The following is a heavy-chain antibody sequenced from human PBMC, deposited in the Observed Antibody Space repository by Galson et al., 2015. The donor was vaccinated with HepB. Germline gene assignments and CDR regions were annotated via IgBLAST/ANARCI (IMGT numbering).Heavy chain of an antibody. CDR3: ARSAYYGSGSYYDYFDY. D-gene: IGHD3-10*01. Sequence: SETLSLTCTVSGGSISSSSYYWGWIRQPPGKGLEWIGSIYYSGSTYYNPSLKSRVTISVDTSKNQFSLKLSSVTAADTAVYYCARSAYYGSGSYYDYFDYWGQGTLVTVSS. V-gene: IGHV4-39*01. CDR2: IYYSGST. J-gene: IGHJ4*02. CDR1: GGSISSSSYY.